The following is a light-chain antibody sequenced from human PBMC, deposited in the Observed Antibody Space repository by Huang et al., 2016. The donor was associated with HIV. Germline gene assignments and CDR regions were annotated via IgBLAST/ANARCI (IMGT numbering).Light chain of an antibody. CDR3: QHYRVWPPVYT. Sequence: EIVMTQSPATLSVSPGERATLSCRASPTVSSNLAWDQQKPGQAPRLLIYAASTRATDIPARVSGSGSGTEFTLTISSLQSEDFAVYYCQHYRVWPPVYTFGQGTKLEIK. J-gene: IGKJ2*01. CDR2: AAS. CDR1: PTVSSN. V-gene: IGKV3-15*01.